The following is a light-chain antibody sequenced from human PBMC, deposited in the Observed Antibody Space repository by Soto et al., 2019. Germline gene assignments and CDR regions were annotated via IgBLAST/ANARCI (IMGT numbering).Light chain of an antibody. CDR2: GAS. J-gene: IGKJ4*01. CDR3: QQYNNWPPPT. V-gene: IGKV3-15*01. Sequence: IVMTQSPSTLSVSPGERATLSCRASQSVSSNLAWYQQKPGQAPRLLIYGASTRATGIPARFSGSGSGTEFTLTISSLQSEDFAVYYCQQYNNWPPPTFGGGTKVDIK. CDR1: QSVSSN.